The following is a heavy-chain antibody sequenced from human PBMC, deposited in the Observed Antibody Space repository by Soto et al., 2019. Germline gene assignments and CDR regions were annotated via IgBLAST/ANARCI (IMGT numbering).Heavy chain of an antibody. CDR3: ARGVTIFGVVILPAMGYYGMDV. CDR1: GCTFSSYA. J-gene: IGHJ6*02. D-gene: IGHD3-3*01. Sequence: VKVSCKAFGCTFSSYASSWVQESPGQGLEWMRGIIPIFGTAKYAQKFQGRVTITADESTSTAYMELSSLRSEDTAVYYCARGVTIFGVVILPAMGYYGMDVWGQGTTVTVSS. CDR2: IIPIFGTA. V-gene: IGHV1-69*01.